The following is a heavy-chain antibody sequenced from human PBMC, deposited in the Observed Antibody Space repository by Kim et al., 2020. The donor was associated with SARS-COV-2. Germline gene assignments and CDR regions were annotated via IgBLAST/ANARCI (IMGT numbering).Heavy chain of an antibody. J-gene: IGHJ6*02. V-gene: IGHV1-69*13. CDR2: IIPIYGTA. D-gene: IGHD3-3*01. CDR3: ASPEFWSGYRHGAYYYYYDMSV. CDR1: GGTFSRFT. Sequence: SVKVSCKASGGTFSRFTISWVRQAPGQGPVWMGGIIPIYGTAIYAQDFQGRVTITADESTSTAYMELSSLRPEDTAVYYCASPEFWSGYRHGAYYYYYDMSVWGQGTTVT.